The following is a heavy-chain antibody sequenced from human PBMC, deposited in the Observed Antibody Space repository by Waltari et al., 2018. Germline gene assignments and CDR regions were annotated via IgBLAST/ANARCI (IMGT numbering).Heavy chain of an antibody. CDR1: GGSISSHY. D-gene: IGHD2-8*02. CDR3: ARDPHCTGGVCFDDFDY. V-gene: IGHV4-59*11. J-gene: IGHJ4*02. Sequence: QVQLQESGPGLVKPSETLSLTCTVSGGSISSHYWSWIRQPPGKGLECIGYIYYSGSTNYNPSLKSRVTISVDTSKNQFSLKLSSVTAADTAVYYCARDPHCTGGVCFDDFDYWGQGTLVTVSS. CDR2: IYYSGST.